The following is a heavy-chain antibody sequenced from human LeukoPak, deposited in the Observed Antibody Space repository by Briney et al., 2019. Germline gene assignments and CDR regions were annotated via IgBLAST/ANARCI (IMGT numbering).Heavy chain of an antibody. Sequence: SSVKVSCKASGGTFSSYAISWVRQAPGQGLEWMGGIIPILGTANYAQKFQGRVTITTDESTSTAYMELSSLRSEDTAVYYCARGPPGCGGGSCYSNWFDPWGQGTLVTVSS. CDR1: GGTFSSYA. D-gene: IGHD2-15*01. J-gene: IGHJ5*02. CDR3: ARGPPGCGGGSCYSNWFDP. V-gene: IGHV1-69*05. CDR2: IIPILGTA.